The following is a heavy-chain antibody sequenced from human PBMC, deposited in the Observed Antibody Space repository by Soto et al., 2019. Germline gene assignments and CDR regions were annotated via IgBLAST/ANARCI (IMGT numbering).Heavy chain of an antibody. CDR3: SDCGSSAFDS. Sequence: GGSLRLSCAASGFTFSEHFMDWVRQAPGKVLELVGLIKKKGEKYTPQYAASVRGRSTISRDDSENTLYLQMNTLKIEDMAVYYCSDCGSSAFDSWGQGTLVTVSS. D-gene: IGHD1-26*01. J-gene: IGHJ4*02. CDR2: IKKKGEKYTP. V-gene: IGHV3-72*01. CDR1: GFTFSEHF.